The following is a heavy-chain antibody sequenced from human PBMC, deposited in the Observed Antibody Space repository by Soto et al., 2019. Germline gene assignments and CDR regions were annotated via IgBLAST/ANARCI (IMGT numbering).Heavy chain of an antibody. CDR2: INPSGGST. CDR3: ARGRKQWLVLSSPPLFDY. CDR1: GYTFTSYY. Sequence: ASVKVSCKASGYTFTSYYMHWVRQAPGQGLEWMGIINPSGGSTSYAQKFQGRVTMTRDTSTSTVYMELSSLRSEDTAVYYCARGRKQWLVLSSPPLFDYWGQGTLVTVSS. J-gene: IGHJ4*02. D-gene: IGHD6-19*01. V-gene: IGHV1-46*01.